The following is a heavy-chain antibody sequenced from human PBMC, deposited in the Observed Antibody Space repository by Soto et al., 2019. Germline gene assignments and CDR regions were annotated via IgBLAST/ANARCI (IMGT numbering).Heavy chain of an antibody. CDR3: AKDYDDGDSLPFDY. D-gene: IGHD4-17*01. V-gene: IGHV3-23*01. Sequence: EVQLLEAGGGLVQPGGSLRLSCAASGFSFRDYGMSWVRQAPGKGLEWLSAIIGIGDKAYYAASVRGRFTISRDNSKHTLYLQLNDLGAEDTAIYYCAKDYDDGDSLPFDYWGQGTLVTVSS. CDR1: GFSFRDYG. J-gene: IGHJ4*02. CDR2: IIGIGDKA.